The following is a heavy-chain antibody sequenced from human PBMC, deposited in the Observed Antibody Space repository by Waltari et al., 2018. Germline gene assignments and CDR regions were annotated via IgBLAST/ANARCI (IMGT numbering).Heavy chain of an antibody. Sequence: QVQLHQWGAGQLKPSETLSLTCAVSGESFLGYFWSWVRQSPGKGLEWLGSIHSSGSTTYNPTQGSRLSLSVETTKKQFSLKLTSVTAADAALYFCARYGEVPASYFFDHWGQGTLVTVSS. CDR3: ARYGEVPASYFFDH. CDR1: GESFLGYF. D-gene: IGHD2-21*01. CDR2: IHSSGST. J-gene: IGHJ4*01. V-gene: IGHV4-34*01.